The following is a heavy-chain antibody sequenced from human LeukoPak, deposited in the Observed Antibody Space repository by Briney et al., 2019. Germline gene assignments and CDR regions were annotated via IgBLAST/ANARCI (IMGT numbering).Heavy chain of an antibody. J-gene: IGHJ4*02. Sequence: SETLSLTCTVSGGSISSHYWSWIRQPPGKGLEWIGEINHSGSTNYNPSLKSRVTISVDTSKNQFSLKLSSVTAADTAVYYCARGGSYSNYGVDYWGQGTLVTVSS. CDR2: INHSGST. CDR1: GGSISSHY. V-gene: IGHV4-34*01. CDR3: ARGGSYSNYGVDY. D-gene: IGHD4-11*01.